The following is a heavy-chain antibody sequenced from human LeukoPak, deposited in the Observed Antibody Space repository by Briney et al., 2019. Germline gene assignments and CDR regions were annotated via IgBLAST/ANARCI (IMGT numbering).Heavy chain of an antibody. V-gene: IGHV1-69*13. CDR1: GGTFSSYA. Sequence: GASVKVSCKASGGTFSSYAISWVRQAPGQGLEWMGGIIPIFGTANYAQKFQSRVTITADESTSTAYVELSSLRSEDTAVYYCASFREGDYVWGSYGNWGQGTLVTVSS. CDR2: IIPIFGTA. J-gene: IGHJ4*02. CDR3: ASFREGDYVWGSYGN. D-gene: IGHD3-16*01.